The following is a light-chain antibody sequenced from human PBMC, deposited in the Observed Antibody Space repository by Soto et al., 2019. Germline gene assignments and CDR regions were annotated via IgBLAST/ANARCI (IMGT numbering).Light chain of an antibody. V-gene: IGKV3-20*01. Sequence: EIVLTQSPGTLSLSAGERATLSCRASQSISSNYLAWYQQKPGQAPRLLIFGASYRATGIPDRFSGSGSGTDFTLTISRLEPDDFAVYYCKQYGSSPPEFTCGPGTKVDIK. CDR1: QSISSNY. CDR2: GAS. J-gene: IGKJ3*01. CDR3: KQYGSSPPEFT.